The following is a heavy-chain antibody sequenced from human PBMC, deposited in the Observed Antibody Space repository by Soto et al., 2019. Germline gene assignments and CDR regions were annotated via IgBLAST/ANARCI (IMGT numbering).Heavy chain of an antibody. Sequence: QVQLEQSGAEVKKPGSSVKVSCKASGGTFSNSAISWVRQAPGQVLEWMGGIMPIFRTPDYAQKFQGRVTIPADESTSTAYMELSGLRSDDPAVYYCARDKDRQQLGGNYYYILYVWGQGTTVTVSS. CDR3: ARDKDRQQLGGNYYYILYV. V-gene: IGHV1-69*12. CDR2: IMPIFRTP. D-gene: IGHD3-3*02. J-gene: IGHJ6*02. CDR1: GGTFSNSA.